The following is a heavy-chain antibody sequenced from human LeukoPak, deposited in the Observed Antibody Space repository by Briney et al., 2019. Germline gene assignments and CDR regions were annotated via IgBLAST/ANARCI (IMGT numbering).Heavy chain of an antibody. V-gene: IGHV4-4*02. D-gene: IGHD6-13*01. CDR1: GGSISSSNW. J-gene: IGHJ4*02. CDR3: ARVGEYSSSRSDY. Sequence: SETLSLTCAVSGGSISSSNWWSWVRQPPGKGLEWIGEIYHSGSTNYNPSLKSRVTISVDKSKNQFSLKLSSVTAADTAVYYCARVGEYSSSRSDYWGQGTLVTVSS. CDR2: IYHSGST.